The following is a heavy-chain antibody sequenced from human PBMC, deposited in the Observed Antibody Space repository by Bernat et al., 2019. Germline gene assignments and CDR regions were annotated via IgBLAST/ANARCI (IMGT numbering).Heavy chain of an antibody. Sequence: EVQLLESGGGLVQPGGSLRLSCAASGFTFSSYAMSWVRQAPGKGLEWVSAISGSGGSTYYADSVKGRFTISRDNSKNTLYLQMNSLRADDTAVYYCAIGPLLSQQDGDYWGQGTLVTVSS. CDR3: AIGPLLSQQDGDY. V-gene: IGHV3-23*01. CDR2: ISGSGGST. J-gene: IGHJ4*02. D-gene: IGHD2-21*02. CDR1: GFTFSSYA.